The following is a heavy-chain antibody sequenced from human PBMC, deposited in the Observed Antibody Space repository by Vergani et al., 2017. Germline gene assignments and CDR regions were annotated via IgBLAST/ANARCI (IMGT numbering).Heavy chain of an antibody. CDR1: GFTFSNFG. V-gene: IGHV3-30*02. Sequence: QVQLVESGGGVVQRGGSLRLSCATSGFTFSNFGMHWIRQAPGKGLEWLAYIGKDGINTRYRDAVKGRFTVSRDNSKDILYLQMDSLRSEDTALYYSAKYLRDSTDGLPDSWGPGTLVIVSS. CDR3: AKYLRDSTDGLPDS. J-gene: IGHJ4*02. CDR2: IGKDGINT. D-gene: IGHD2-21*02.